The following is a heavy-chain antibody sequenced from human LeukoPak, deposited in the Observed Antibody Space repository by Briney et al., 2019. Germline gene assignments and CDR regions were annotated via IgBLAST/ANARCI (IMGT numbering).Heavy chain of an antibody. CDR2: ISGSGANT. D-gene: IGHD1-7*01. CDR3: AKLSPPGTTRNLDC. V-gene: IGHV3-23*01. CDR1: GFTFSTYG. Sequence: GGSLRLSCAASGFTFSTYGMSWVRQAPGKGLEWVSAISGSGANTYYADSVKGRFTISRDNSKNTVYLQMSSLRVEDTAVYYCAKLSPPGTTRNLDCWGQGTLVTVSS. J-gene: IGHJ4*02.